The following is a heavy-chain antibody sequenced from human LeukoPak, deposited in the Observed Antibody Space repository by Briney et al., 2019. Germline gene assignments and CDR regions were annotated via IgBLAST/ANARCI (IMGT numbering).Heavy chain of an antibody. CDR2: IKSKTYGGTT. Sequence: PGGSLRLSCAASGFTFSDAWMSWVRQSPGKGLEWVGRIKSKTYGGTTDYAAPVKGRFSISRDDSKNTVYLQMNSLKTEDTAVYYCTTATYYWGQGTLVTVSS. V-gene: IGHV3-15*01. CDR3: TTATYY. J-gene: IGHJ4*02. CDR1: GFTFSDAW.